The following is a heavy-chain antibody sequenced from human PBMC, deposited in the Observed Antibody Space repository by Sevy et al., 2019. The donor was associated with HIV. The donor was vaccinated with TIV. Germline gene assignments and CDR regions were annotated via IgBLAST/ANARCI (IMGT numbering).Heavy chain of an antibody. CDR2: ISWTSRDI. CDR1: GFPFNDHA. D-gene: IGHD2-21*01. CDR3: AKDINRGCDGVNCYSYYYYFDGLDV. J-gene: IGHJ6*01. Sequence: GGSLRLSCAASGFPFNDHAMHWVRQVPGKGLEWVSGISWTSRDIGYADSVKGRFTISRDNARHFVYLEMNSLRPEDTAIYYCAKDINRGCDGVNCYSYYYYFDGLDVWGQGTTVTVSS. V-gene: IGHV3-9*01.